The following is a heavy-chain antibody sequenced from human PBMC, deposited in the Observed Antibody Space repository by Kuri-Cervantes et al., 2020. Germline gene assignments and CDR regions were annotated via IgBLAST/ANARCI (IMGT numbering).Heavy chain of an antibody. D-gene: IGHD3-16*01. CDR2: MYYSGST. J-gene: IGHJ5*02. V-gene: IGHV4-39*01. CDR3: VRRFWAYDYVWGRPAQDWFDP. Sequence: SETLSLTCTVSGGSVTSSDYYWGWIRQPPGKGLEWIGSMYYSGSTYYNPSLKSRVTISVDTSKDQFSLKLSSVTAADTAVYYCVRRFWAYDYVWGRPAQDWFDPWGQGTLVTVSS. CDR1: GGSVTSSDYY.